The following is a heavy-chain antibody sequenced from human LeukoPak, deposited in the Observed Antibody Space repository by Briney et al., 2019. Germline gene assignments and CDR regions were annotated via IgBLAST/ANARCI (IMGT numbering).Heavy chain of an antibody. D-gene: IGHD2-2*03. J-gene: IGHJ6*03. CDR2: IYSGGST. CDR1: GFTVSSNY. CDR3: AKWIYYYYMDV. Sequence: GGSLRLSCAASGFTVSSNYMSWVRQAPGKGLEWVSVIYSGGSTYYVDSVKGRFTISRDNSKNTLYLQMNSLRAEDTAVYYCAKWIYYYYMDVWGKGTTVTVSS. V-gene: IGHV3-53*01.